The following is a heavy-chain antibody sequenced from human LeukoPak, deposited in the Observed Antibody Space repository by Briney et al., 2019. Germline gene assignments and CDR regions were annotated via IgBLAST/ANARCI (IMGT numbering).Heavy chain of an antibody. D-gene: IGHD6-13*01. CDR2: INPNSGGP. Sequence: GPSVKPSSTLSGETFTVLYTRCVRRAPRQGLEWVGWINPNSGGPNSAQKFQGRVTMTRDTSISTGDAELRGLRSDEPAFHYCVRATGQIAAAGTTPSPGDYWGRGTLVTVSS. J-gene: IGHJ4*02. CDR3: VRATGQIAAAGTTPSPGDY. V-gene: IGHV1-2*02. CDR1: GETFTVLY.